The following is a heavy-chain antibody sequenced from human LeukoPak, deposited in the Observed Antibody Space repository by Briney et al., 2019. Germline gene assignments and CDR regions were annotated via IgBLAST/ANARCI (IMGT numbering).Heavy chain of an antibody. D-gene: IGHD2-21*02. J-gene: IGHJ6*03. CDR2: ISAYNGHT. CDR1: GYTFTSYG. V-gene: IGHV1-18*01. Sequence: ASVKVSCKASGYTFTSYGISWVRQAPGQGLEWMGWISAYNGHTNYAQKFQGRVTMTTETSTSTAYMEVRSLRSDDRAVYYCARGGWTVTAGYNYYMDVWGKGTTVTISS. CDR3: ARGGWTVTAGYNYYMDV.